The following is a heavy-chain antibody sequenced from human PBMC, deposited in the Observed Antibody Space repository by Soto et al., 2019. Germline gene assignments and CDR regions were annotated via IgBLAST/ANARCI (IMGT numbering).Heavy chain of an antibody. J-gene: IGHJ4*02. D-gene: IGHD3-10*01. V-gene: IGHV1-24*01. CDR2: FDPEDGET. CDR3: ATPKEWFGELFHPFDY. CDR1: GYTLTELS. Sequence: QVQLVQSGAEVKKPGASVKVSCKVSGYTLTELSMHWVRQAPGKGLEWMGGFDPEDGETIYAQKFQGRVTMTEETSTDTAYMELSSLRSEDTAVYYGATPKEWFGELFHPFDYWGQGTLVTVSS.